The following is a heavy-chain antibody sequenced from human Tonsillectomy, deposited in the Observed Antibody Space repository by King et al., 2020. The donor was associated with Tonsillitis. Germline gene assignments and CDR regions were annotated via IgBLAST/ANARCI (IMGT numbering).Heavy chain of an antibody. D-gene: IGHD6-6*01. CDR1: GFTFSSYW. Sequence: VQLVESGGGLVQPGGSLRLSCAASGFTFSSYWMSWVRQGPGKGLEWVANIKQDGSGKQYVDSVKGRFTISRDNAKNSLYLQVNSLRADDTAVHYCARLAIAARRPIQDYFYYYVDVWGKGTTVTVSS. V-gene: IGHV3-7*03. J-gene: IGHJ6*03. CDR2: IKQDGSGK. CDR3: ARLAIAARRPIQDYFYYYVDV.